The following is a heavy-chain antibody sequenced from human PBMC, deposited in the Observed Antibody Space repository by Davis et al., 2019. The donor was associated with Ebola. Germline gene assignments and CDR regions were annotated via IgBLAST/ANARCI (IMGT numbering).Heavy chain of an antibody. CDR3: ARGQTVRGFEY. V-gene: IGHV4-59*01. D-gene: IGHD4-17*01. Sequence: SETLSLTCTLSGGSMRAYSWNWIRQSPGKGLEWIGLTYSSVSINYNPSLKSRVTISVDTSKNQFSLELSAVTAADTAIYYCARGQTVRGFEYWGQGALVTASS. CDR1: GGSMRAYS. CDR2: TYSSVSI. J-gene: IGHJ4*02.